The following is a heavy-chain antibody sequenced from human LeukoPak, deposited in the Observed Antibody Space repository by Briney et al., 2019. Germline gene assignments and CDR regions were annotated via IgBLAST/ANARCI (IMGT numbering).Heavy chain of an antibody. J-gene: IGHJ4*02. CDR2: IHYSGGT. D-gene: IGHD6-13*01. Sequence: SETLSLTCTVSGGSISSYYWSWIRQPPGKELEWIGYIHYSGGTNYNPSLKSRVTMSVDTSKNQFSLKLTSVTAADTAVYYCTRGGSSSSWPFYYWGQGTLVTVSS. CDR3: TRGGSSSSWPFYY. V-gene: IGHV4-59*01. CDR1: GGSISSYY.